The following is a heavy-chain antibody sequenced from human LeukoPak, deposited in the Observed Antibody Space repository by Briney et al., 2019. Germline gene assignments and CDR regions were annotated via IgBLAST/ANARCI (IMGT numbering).Heavy chain of an antibody. CDR2: IYYSGST. J-gene: IGHJ4*02. Sequence: SETLSLTCPLSGGSLSSYYWSWIRQPPGKGLEWIGYIYYSGSTNYNPSLKSRVTISVDTSKNQFSLKLSSVTVADTAVYYCARSPTLYFEADYWGQGTLVTVSS. CDR3: ARSPTLYFEADY. V-gene: IGHV4-59*01. CDR1: GGSLSSYY. D-gene: IGHD3-16*01.